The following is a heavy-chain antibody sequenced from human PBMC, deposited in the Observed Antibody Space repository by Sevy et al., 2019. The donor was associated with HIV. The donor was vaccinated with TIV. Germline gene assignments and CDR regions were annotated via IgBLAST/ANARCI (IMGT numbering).Heavy chain of an antibody. CDR3: ARDCSSASCLWGMDV. J-gene: IGHJ6*02. CDR2: IKQDGSEK. Sequence: GGSLRLSCAGSGFTFSNYWMSWVRQAPGQGLEWVANIKQDGSEKYYVASVKGRFTISRDNAKTSLYLQMNSLRVEDTAVYYCARDCSSASCLWGMDVWGQGTMVTVSS. CDR1: GFTFSNYW. D-gene: IGHD2-2*01. V-gene: IGHV3-7*03.